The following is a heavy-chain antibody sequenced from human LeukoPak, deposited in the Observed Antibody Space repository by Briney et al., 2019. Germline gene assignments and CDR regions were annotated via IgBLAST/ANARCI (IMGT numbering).Heavy chain of an antibody. D-gene: IGHD3-10*01. Sequence: PSETLSLTCTVSGGSISSSSYYWRWIRQPPGKGLEWIGRIYTSGSTNYNTSLKSRVTMSVDTSRNQFTLKLSSVTAADTAMYYGASLDPPTPLWPRIHFDSWGQGTRVTVSS. J-gene: IGHJ4*02. CDR3: ASLDPPTPLWPRIHFDS. CDR1: GGSISSSSYY. V-gene: IGHV4-39*06. CDR2: IYTSGST.